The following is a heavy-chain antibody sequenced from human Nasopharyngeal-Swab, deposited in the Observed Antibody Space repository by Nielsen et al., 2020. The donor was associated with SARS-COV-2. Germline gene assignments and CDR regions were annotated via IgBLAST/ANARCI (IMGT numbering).Heavy chain of an antibody. D-gene: IGHD3-10*01. CDR3: ARSAMVRGPGMDV. Sequence: SETLSLTCAVSGGSISSSNWWSWVRQPPGKGLEWIGEIYHSGSTNYNPSLKSRVTISVDKSKNQFSLKLSSVTAADTAVYYCARSAMVRGPGMDVWGQGTTVTVSS. CDR2: IYHSGST. V-gene: IGHV4-4*02. CDR1: GGSISSSNW. J-gene: IGHJ6*02.